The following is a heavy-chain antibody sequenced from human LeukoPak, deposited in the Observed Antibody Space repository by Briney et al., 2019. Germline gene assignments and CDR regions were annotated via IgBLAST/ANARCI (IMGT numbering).Heavy chain of an antibody. J-gene: IGHJ4*02. D-gene: IGHD1-20*01. V-gene: IGHV1-69*04. CDR2: IIPIFGIA. CDR3: ARDSSGITGTNLDY. CDR1: GGTFSSYA. Sequence: ASVKVSCKASGGTFSSYAISWVRQAPGQGLEWTGRIIPIFGIANYAQKFQGRVTITADKSTSTAYMELSSLRSEGTAVYYCARDSSGITGTNLDYWGQGTLVTVSS.